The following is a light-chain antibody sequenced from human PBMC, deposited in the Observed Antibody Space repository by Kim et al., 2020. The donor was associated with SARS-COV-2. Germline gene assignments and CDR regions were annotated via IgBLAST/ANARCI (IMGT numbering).Light chain of an antibody. CDR3: NSRDSSGPVV. Sequence: SSELTQDPAVSVALGQTVRITCQGDSLRSYYASWYQQKPGQAPVLVIYGKNNRPSGIPDRFSGSSSGNTASLTITGAQAEDEADYYCNSRDSSGPVVFVGG. CDR2: GKN. J-gene: IGLJ2*01. V-gene: IGLV3-19*01. CDR1: SLRSYY.